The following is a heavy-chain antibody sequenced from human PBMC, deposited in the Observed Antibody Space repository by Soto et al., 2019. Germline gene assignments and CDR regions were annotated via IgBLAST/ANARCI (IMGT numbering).Heavy chain of an antibody. V-gene: IGHV1-18*01. J-gene: IGHJ5*02. CDR2: ISAYNGNT. CDR1: GYTFTYCG. Sequence: ASLKVAYRAFGYTFTYCGISWVRQAHGQGLEWMGWISAYNGNTKYAQKFQGRVTMTTDTSTSTAYMELRSLRSDDTAVHYCARGVGSGSYYNQYNWFDPWGQGTLVTVSS. D-gene: IGHD3-10*01. CDR3: ARGVGSGSYYNQYNWFDP.